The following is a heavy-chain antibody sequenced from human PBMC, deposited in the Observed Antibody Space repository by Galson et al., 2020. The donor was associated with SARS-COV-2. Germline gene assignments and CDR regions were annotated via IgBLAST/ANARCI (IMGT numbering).Heavy chain of an antibody. D-gene: IGHD6-19*01. CDR3: AREGAWGYSSGWYGDY. V-gene: IGHV4-39*01. CDR1: GGSISSSSYY. J-gene: IGHJ4*02. Sequence: SQTLSLTCTVSGGSISSSSYYWGWIRQPPGKGLEWIGSIYYSGSTYYNPSLKSRVTISVDTSKNQFSLKLSSVTAADTAVYYCAREGAWGYSSGWYGDYWGQGTLVTVSS. CDR2: IYYSGST.